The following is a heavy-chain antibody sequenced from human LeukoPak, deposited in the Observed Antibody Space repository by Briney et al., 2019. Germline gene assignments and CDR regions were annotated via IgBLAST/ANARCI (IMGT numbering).Heavy chain of an antibody. J-gene: IGHJ4*02. Sequence: SETLSLTCTVSGDSISSFYWNWIRQPPGKGLEWIAYINYSGSTNYNPSPKSRVTISIHTSKNQFSLKLSSVTAADTAVYYCAKQSPDSSGWYDFDYWGQGTLVTVSS. CDR3: AKQSPDSSGWYDFDY. V-gene: IGHV4-59*08. D-gene: IGHD6-19*01. CDR2: INYSGST. CDR1: GDSISSFY.